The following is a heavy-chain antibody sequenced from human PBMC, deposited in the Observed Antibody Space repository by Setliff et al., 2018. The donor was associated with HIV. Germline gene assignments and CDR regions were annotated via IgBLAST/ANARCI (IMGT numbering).Heavy chain of an antibody. D-gene: IGHD6-19*01. CDR2: ISSSSSYI. CDR1: GFTFSSYS. CDR3: ARDLQSNIAVAGPIPLGY. J-gene: IGHJ4*02. V-gene: IGHV3-21*03. Sequence: LRLSCAASGFTFSSYSMTWVRQPPGKGLEWVSSISSSSSYIYYADSVKGRSTISRDNAKNSLYLQMNSLRAEDTAVYYCARDLQSNIAVAGPIPLGYWGQGTLVTVSS.